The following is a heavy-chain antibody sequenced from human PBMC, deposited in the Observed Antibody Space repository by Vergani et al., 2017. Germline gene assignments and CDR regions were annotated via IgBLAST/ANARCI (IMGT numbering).Heavy chain of an antibody. V-gene: IGHV3-23*01. D-gene: IGHD4-11*01. CDR3: ARHAIYSNYDGTRGSWFDY. CDR2: ISGST. Sequence: EVQLLESGGGLVQPGGSLRLSCAASGFTFSSYAMSWVRQAPGKGLEWVSSISGSTYYNPSLKSRVTISVDTSKNQFSLKLSSVTAADTAVYYCARHAIYSNYDGTRGSWFDYWGQGTLVTVSS. CDR1: GFTFSSYA. J-gene: IGHJ4*02.